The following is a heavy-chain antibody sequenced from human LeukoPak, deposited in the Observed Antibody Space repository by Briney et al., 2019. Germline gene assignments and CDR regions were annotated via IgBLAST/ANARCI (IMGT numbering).Heavy chain of an antibody. CDR3: AKGDSDYR. CDR1: GFTFTNYA. Sequence: GGSLRLSCAASGFTFTNYAMSWVRQAPGKGLERVSVISGSGGSTYYADSVKGRFTISRDNSKNTLYLQMNSLRADDTAVYYCAKGDSDYRWGQGALVTVSS. CDR2: ISGSGGST. J-gene: IGHJ4*02. D-gene: IGHD4-11*01. V-gene: IGHV3-23*01.